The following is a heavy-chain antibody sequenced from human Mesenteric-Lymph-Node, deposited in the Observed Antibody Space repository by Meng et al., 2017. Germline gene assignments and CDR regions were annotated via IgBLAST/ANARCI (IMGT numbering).Heavy chain of an antibody. V-gene: IGHV4-59*01. D-gene: IGHD1-14*01. CDR1: GGSISSYY. CDR2: IYYSGST. Sequence: QVQLQQWGAGLLKPSETLSLTCTVSGGSISSYYWSWIRQPPGKGLEWIGYIYYSGSTNYNPSLKSRVTISVDTSKNQFSLKLSSVTAADTAVYYCARENRNWFDPWGQGTLVTVS. CDR3: ARENRNWFDP. J-gene: IGHJ5*02.